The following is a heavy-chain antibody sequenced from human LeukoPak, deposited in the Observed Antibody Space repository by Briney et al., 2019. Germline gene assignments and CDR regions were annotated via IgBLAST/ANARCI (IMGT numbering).Heavy chain of an antibody. J-gene: IGHJ3*02. V-gene: IGHV3-9*03. CDR3: ARGAVGAAPGAFDI. CDR2: ISWNSGSI. CDR1: GFSFDDYA. Sequence: GGSLRLSCAASGFSFDDYAMHWVRQAPGKGLEWVSGISWNSGSIGYADSVKGRFTISRDNARDSLYLQMNSLRPEDMALYFCARGAVGAAPGAFDIWGQGTMVTVSS. D-gene: IGHD1-26*01.